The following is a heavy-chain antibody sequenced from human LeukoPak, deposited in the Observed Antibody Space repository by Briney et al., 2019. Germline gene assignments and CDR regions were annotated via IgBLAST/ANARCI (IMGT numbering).Heavy chain of an antibody. D-gene: IGHD3-9*01. CDR1: GFTFSSYG. V-gene: IGHV3-30*02. CDR3: AKDGDYDILTGFHYFDS. Sequence: PGGSLRLSCAASGFTFSSYGMHWVRQAPGKGLEWVAFIRYDGSNKYYADSVKGRFTISRDNSKNTLYLQMNSLRAEDTAVYYCAKDGDYDILTGFHYFDSWGQGTLVTVSS. CDR2: IRYDGSNK. J-gene: IGHJ4*02.